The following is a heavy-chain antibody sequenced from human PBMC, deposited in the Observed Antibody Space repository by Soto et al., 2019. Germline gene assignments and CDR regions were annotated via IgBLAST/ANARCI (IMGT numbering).Heavy chain of an antibody. CDR2: ISGSGGST. V-gene: IGHV3-23*01. J-gene: IGHJ6*02. CDR3: AKVRGYGDYYYYGMDV. Sequence: PGGSLRLSCAASGFTFSSYAMSWVRQAPGKGLEWVSAISGSGGSTYYADSVKGRFTISRDNSKNTLYLQMNSLRAEDTAVYYCAKVRGYGDYYYYGMDVWGQGTTVTVSS. CDR1: GFTFSSYA. D-gene: IGHD5-12*01.